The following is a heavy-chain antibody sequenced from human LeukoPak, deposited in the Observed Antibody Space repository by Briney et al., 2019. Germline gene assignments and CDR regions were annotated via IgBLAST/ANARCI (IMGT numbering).Heavy chain of an antibody. Sequence: PGGPLSLSCTACGFTFSTYAMTGVPEAPGKGLEGISSMSGGSRYIFYADSVRGRFTISRDNTRNSLFLLMNNLRAVDTAIYYCARDRPTGASRVFVVQWGQGTPVTVSS. V-gene: IGHV3-21*06. CDR1: GFTFSTYA. CDR3: ARDRPTGASRVFVVQ. J-gene: IGHJ4*02. CDR2: MSGGSRYI. D-gene: IGHD2-15*01.